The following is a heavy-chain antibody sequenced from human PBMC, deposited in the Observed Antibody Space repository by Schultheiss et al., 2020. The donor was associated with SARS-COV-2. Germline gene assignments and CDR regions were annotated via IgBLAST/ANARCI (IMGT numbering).Heavy chain of an antibody. CDR2: IYWDDDK. D-gene: IGHD1-14*01. J-gene: IGHJ6*02. CDR3: ARIPEVYYGMDV. V-gene: IGHV2-5*02. CDR1: GFSLSTSGVG. Sequence: SGPTLVKPTQTLTLTCTFSGFSLSTSGVGVGWIRQPPGKALEWLALIYWDDDKRYSPSLKTRLTITKDTSKNQVVLTMTNMDPVDTATYYCARIPEVYYGMDVWGQGTTVTVSS.